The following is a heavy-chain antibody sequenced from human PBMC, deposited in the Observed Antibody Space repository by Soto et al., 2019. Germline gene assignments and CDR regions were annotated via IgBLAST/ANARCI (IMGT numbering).Heavy chain of an antibody. Sequence: PGGSLRLSCAASGFTFSSYGMHWVRQAPGKGLEWVAVIWYDGSNKYYADSVKGRFTISRDNSKNTLYLQMNSLRAEDTAVYYCARPGFLEWRDDAFDIWGQGTMVTVSS. V-gene: IGHV3-33*01. CDR1: GFTFSSYG. J-gene: IGHJ3*02. CDR2: IWYDGSNK. CDR3: ARPGFLEWRDDAFDI. D-gene: IGHD3-3*01.